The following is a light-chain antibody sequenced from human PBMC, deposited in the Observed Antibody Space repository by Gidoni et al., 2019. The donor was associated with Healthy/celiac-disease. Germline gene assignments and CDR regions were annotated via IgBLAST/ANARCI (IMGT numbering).Light chain of an antibody. CDR2: KAS. CDR3: QQYNSYRYT. Sequence: IQMTQSPSTLSASVGDRVTITCRASQSISSWLAWYQQKPGKAPKRLIYKASSLESGVPSRFSGSGSGTEFTLTISSLQPDDFATYYCQQYNSYRYTFGQXTKLEIK. V-gene: IGKV1-5*03. CDR1: QSISSW. J-gene: IGKJ2*01.